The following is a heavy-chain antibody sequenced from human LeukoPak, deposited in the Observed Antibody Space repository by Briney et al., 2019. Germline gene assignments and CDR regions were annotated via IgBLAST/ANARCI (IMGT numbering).Heavy chain of an antibody. V-gene: IGHV3-21*01. CDR3: AREGDVVVVAAYFDY. CDR1: GFSFRSHG. Sequence: GGSLRLSCAASGFSFRSHGMNWVRQAPGKGLEWVSSISSSSSYIYYADSVKGRFTISRDNAKNSLYLQMNSLRAEDTAVYYCAREGDVVVVAAYFDYWGQGTLVTVSS. CDR2: ISSSSSYI. J-gene: IGHJ4*02. D-gene: IGHD2-15*01.